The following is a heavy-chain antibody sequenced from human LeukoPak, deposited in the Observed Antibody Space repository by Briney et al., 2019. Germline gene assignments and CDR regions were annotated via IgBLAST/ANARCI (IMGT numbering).Heavy chain of an antibody. CDR1: GFTFSTHS. Sequence: GGSLRLSCVASGFTFSTHSMNWVRQAPGKGLMWISYISSSSSTIYYADSVKGRFTISRDNARNSLYLQMNSLRDEDTAVYYCARDRDSSDYNYFFDYWGQGTLVTVSS. J-gene: IGHJ4*02. D-gene: IGHD3-22*01. CDR3: ARDRDSSDYNYFFDY. CDR2: ISSSSSTI. V-gene: IGHV3-48*02.